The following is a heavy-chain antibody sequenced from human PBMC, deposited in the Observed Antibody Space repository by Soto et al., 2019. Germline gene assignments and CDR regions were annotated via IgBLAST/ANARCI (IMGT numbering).Heavy chain of an antibody. Sequence: XSEQVSCKASGYTFPSYGISWVRQAPGQGLEWMGWISAYNGNTNYAQKLQGRVTMTTDTSTSTAYMELRSLRSDDTAVYYCARDLKSVAGTPYFDYWGQGTLVTVSS. D-gene: IGHD6-19*01. CDR1: GYTFPSYG. CDR2: ISAYNGNT. J-gene: IGHJ4*02. CDR3: ARDLKSVAGTPYFDY. V-gene: IGHV1-18*01.